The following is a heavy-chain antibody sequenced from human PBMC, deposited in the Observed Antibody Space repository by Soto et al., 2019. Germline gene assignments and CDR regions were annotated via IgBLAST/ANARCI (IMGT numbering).Heavy chain of an antibody. CDR3: AGESRYFDQKGYYYYYMDV. CDR2: INAGNGNT. V-gene: IGHV1-3*01. Sequence: QVQLVQSGAEVKKPGASVKVSCKASGYTFTSYAMHWVRQAPGQRLEWMGWINAGNGNTKYSQKFQGRVTITRDTSASTAYMELSSLRSEDTAVYYCAGESRYFDQKGYYYYYMDVWGKGTTVTVSS. J-gene: IGHJ6*03. D-gene: IGHD3-9*01. CDR1: GYTFTSYA.